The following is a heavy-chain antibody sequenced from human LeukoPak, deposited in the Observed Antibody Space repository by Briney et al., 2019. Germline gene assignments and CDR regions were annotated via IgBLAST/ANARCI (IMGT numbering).Heavy chain of an antibody. D-gene: IGHD3-16*01. CDR3: ARGLGGLPPFFDM. CDR2: INHSGST. J-gene: IGHJ3*02. V-gene: IGHV4-34*01. Sequence: PSETLSLTCAVYGGSFSGYYWSWIRQPPGKGLEWIGEINHSGSTNYNPSLKSRVTISVDTSKNQFSLKLSSVTAADTAVYYCARGLGGLPPFFDMGGKGKRVTVFS. CDR1: GGSFSGYY.